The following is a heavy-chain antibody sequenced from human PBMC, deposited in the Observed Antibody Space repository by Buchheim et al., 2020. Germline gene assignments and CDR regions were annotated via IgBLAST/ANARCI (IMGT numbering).Heavy chain of an antibody. CDR2: IYTSGST. J-gene: IGHJ6*02. D-gene: IGHD2-2*01. V-gene: IGHV4-61*02. Sequence: QVQLQESGPGLVKPSQTLSLTCTVSGGSISSGSYYWSWIRQPAGKGLEWIGRIYTSGSTNYNPSLKSRVTIPENTSKNQFSLKLSSVTAADTAVYYCARDRYCSSTSCWFPMDVWGQGTT. CDR3: ARDRYCSSTSCWFPMDV. CDR1: GGSISSGSYY.